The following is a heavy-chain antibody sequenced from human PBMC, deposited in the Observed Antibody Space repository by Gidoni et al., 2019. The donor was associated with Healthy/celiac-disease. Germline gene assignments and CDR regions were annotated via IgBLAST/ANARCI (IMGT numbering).Heavy chain of an antibody. CDR3: ARGGYSGYEFFDY. J-gene: IGHJ4*02. D-gene: IGHD5-12*01. CDR2: IYYSGST. V-gene: IGHV4-59*01. CDR1: GGSISSYY. Sequence: QVQLQESGPGLVKPSETLSLTCTVSGGSISSYYWSWIRQPPGKGLEWIGYIYYSGSTNYNPSLKSRVTISVDTSKNQFSLKLSSVTAADTAVYYCARGGYSGYEFFDYWGQGTLVTVSS.